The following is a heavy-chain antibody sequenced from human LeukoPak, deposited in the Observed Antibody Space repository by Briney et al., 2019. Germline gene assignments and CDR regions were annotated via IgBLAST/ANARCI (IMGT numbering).Heavy chain of an antibody. CDR2: INPNSGGT. Sequence: ASVKVSCKASGYTFTGHYMHWVRQAPGQGLEWMGWINPNSGGTNYAQKFQGRVTMARDTSISTAYMELSRLRSDDTAVYYCAREDSSGWYGVDYWGQGTLVTVSS. CDR3: AREDSSGWYGVDY. CDR1: GYTFTGHY. J-gene: IGHJ4*02. V-gene: IGHV1-2*02. D-gene: IGHD6-19*01.